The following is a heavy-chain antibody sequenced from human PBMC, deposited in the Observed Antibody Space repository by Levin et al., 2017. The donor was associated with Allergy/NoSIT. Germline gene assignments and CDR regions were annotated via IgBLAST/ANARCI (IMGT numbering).Heavy chain of an antibody. J-gene: IGHJ4*02. D-gene: IGHD6-19*01. CDR1: GFTFSSYS. CDR2: ISSSSSYI. CDR3: ARANSQWLVTRFDY. Sequence: GGSLRLSCAASGFTFSSYSMNWVRQAPGKGLEWVSSISSSSSYIYYADSVKGRFTISRDNAKNSLYLQMNSLRAEDTAVYYCARANSQWLVTRFDYWGQGTLVTVSS. V-gene: IGHV3-21*01.